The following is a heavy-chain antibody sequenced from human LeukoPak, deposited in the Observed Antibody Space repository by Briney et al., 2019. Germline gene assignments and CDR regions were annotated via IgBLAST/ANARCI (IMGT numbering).Heavy chain of an antibody. CDR3: ARQDDNDHGDLNWFDP. D-gene: IGHD4-17*01. Sequence: IPSETLSLTCSVSGGSISSSGFYWGWIRQSPGKGLECIGTINYSGRTLYSSSLRSRVTISVDTSKNQFSLKLTSVTAADTAVYYCARQDDNDHGDLNWFDPWGQGTLVTVSS. J-gene: IGHJ5*02. CDR1: GGSISSSGFY. CDR2: INYSGRT. V-gene: IGHV4-39*01.